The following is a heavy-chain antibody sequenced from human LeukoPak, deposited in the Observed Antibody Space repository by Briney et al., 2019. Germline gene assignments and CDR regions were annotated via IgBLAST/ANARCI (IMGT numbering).Heavy chain of an antibody. J-gene: IGHJ4*02. CDR3: ARAMVRGVLPY. CDR1: GFTFSPYA. Sequence: PGVSLRLSCAASGFTFSPYAMHWLRQAPGKGLEWVAVISNDGIIQYYADSVKGRFTISRDNPKSTLHLQMNSLRSEDTAVYYCARAMVRGVLPYWGQGTLVTVSS. CDR2: ISNDGIIQ. V-gene: IGHV3-30*04. D-gene: IGHD3-10*01.